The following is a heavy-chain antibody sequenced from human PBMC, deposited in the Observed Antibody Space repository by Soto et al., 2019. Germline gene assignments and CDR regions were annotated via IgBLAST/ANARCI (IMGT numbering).Heavy chain of an antibody. D-gene: IGHD6-19*01. Sequence: SLILSCAASGFTFSSYAMSWVRQAPGKGLEWVSAISGSGGSTYYADSVKGRFTISRDNSKNTLYLQMNSLRAEDTAVYYCAKLKWAVAVPYDYWCQRTLVIVSA. J-gene: IGHJ4*02. CDR2: ISGSGGST. CDR3: AKLKWAVAVPYDY. CDR1: GFTFSSYA. V-gene: IGHV3-23*01.